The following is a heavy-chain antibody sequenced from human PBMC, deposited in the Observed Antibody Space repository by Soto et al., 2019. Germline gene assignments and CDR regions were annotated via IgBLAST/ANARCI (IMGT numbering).Heavy chain of an antibody. J-gene: IGHJ6*03. CDR3: AREGGAPDYYYYMDV. Sequence: ASVKVSCKASGGTFSSYAISWVRQAPGQGLEWMGGIIPIFGTANYAQKFQGRVTITADESTSTAYMELSSLRSEDTAVYYCAREGGAPDYYYYMDVWGKGTTVTVSS. V-gene: IGHV1-69*13. CDR1: GGTFSSYA. D-gene: IGHD3-16*01. CDR2: IIPIFGTA.